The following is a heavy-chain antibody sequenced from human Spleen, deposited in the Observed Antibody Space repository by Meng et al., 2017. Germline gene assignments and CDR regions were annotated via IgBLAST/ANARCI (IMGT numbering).Heavy chain of an antibody. CDR3: AGGHSLIPLY. CDR1: GYSISSGYY. D-gene: IGHD3-16*01. Sequence: GSLRLSCTVSGYSISSGYYWGWIRQPPGKGLEWIGSIYHSWSTYYNPSLKSRVTISVDTSKNQFSQKVNSVTAADTAVYYCAGGHSLIPLYWSQGTLVTVSS. CDR2: IYHSWST. J-gene: IGHJ4*02. V-gene: IGHV4-38-2*02.